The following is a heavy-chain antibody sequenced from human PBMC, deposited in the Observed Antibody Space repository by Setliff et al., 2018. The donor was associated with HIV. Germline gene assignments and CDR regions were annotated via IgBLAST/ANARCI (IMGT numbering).Heavy chain of an antibody. CDR2: ITSSGSTI. V-gene: IGHV3-48*03. J-gene: IGHJ5*02. CDR3: ARDRERWLQSRLFDP. Sequence: SGGSLRLSCAASGFTFSRYEMSWIRQAPGKGLEWVSYITSSGSTIYYADSVKGRFTISRDNAKSSLYLQMNSLRAEDTAIYYCARDRERWLQSRLFDPWGQGTLVTVSS. CDR1: GFTFSRYE. D-gene: IGHD4-4*01.